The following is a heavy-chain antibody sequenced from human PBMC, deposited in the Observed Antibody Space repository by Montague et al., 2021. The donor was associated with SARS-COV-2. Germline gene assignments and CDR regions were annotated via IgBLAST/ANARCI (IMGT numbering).Heavy chain of an antibody. D-gene: IGHD2-8*02. Sequence: SETLSLTCTVSAGSLSSRSNYWGWIRQPPGMGLQWIGSVDSAGSTYYRPSLKSRVTISLDTNKNQFSLKLSSVTAADAAVYYCARDEYNRYWYKYWGQGALVTVSS. J-gene: IGHJ4*02. V-gene: IGHV4-39*07. CDR1: AGSLSSRSNY. CDR3: ARDEYNRYWYKY. CDR2: VDSAGST.